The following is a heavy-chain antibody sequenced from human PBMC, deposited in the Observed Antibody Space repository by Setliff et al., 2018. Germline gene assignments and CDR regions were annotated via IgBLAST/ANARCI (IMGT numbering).Heavy chain of an antibody. V-gene: IGHV4-4*02. CDR1: GGSISSSNW. CDR2: IYHSGST. Sequence: PSETLSLTCAVSGGSISSSNWWSWVRQPPGKGLEWIGEIYHSGSTNYNPSLKSRVTISVDKSKNQFSLKLSSVTAADTAVYYCARGPCSGGSCYYQDYWGQGTLVTVSS. CDR3: ARGPCSGGSCYYQDY. D-gene: IGHD2-15*01. J-gene: IGHJ4*02.